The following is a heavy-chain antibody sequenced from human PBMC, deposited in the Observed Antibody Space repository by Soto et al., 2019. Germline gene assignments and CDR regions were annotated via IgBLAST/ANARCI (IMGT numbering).Heavy chain of an antibody. Sequence: QVQLVESGGGLVKPGGSLRLSGAASGFTFSDYYMSWIRQAPGKGLEWVSYISSSSSYTNYADSVKGRFTISRDNAKNSLYLQMNSLRAEDTAVYYCARDNRLYYFDYWGQGTLVTVSS. CDR3: ARDNRLYYFDY. CDR1: GFTFSDYY. V-gene: IGHV3-11*06. CDR2: ISSSSSYT. D-gene: IGHD6-19*01. J-gene: IGHJ4*02.